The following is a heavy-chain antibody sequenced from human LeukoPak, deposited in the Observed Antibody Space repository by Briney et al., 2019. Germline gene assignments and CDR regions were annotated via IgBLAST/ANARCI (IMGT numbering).Heavy chain of an antibody. CDR1: GDSVFSNSVA. Sequence: SQTLSLTCAISGDSVFSNSVAWNWIRQSPSRGLEWLGRTFYRSKWYNDYAVSVKSRITINLDTSKNQFSLQLNSVTPEDTAVYYCARGYNYGFDYWGQGTLVTASS. D-gene: IGHD5-18*01. CDR2: TFYRSKWYN. CDR3: ARGYNYGFDY. V-gene: IGHV6-1*01. J-gene: IGHJ4*02.